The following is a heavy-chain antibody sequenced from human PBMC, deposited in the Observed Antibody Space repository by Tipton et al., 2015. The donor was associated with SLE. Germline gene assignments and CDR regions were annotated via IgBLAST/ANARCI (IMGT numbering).Heavy chain of an antibody. J-gene: IGHJ5*02. CDR2: IYISGST. Sequence: TLSLTCTISGASISSYYWSWVRQSAGKGLEWIGRIYISGSTNYNPSLKSRVTVSVDTSKNQFSLNLKSVTAADTAVYYCARQGAAVTMSGWFDPWGQGTLVTVSS. CDR3: ARQGAAVTMSGWFDP. CDR1: GASISSYY. V-gene: IGHV4-4*07. D-gene: IGHD4-17*01.